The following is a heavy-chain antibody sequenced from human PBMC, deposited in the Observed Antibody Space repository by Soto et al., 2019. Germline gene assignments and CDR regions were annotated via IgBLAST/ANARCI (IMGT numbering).Heavy chain of an antibody. CDR1: GNSFNNW. D-gene: IGHD3-3*01. CDR3: ARHAYDFWSGHPNPRYYYGMDV. CDR2: IYPGDSDT. V-gene: IGHV5-51*01. J-gene: IGHJ6*01. Sequence: GESLKISCKGLGNSFNNWIGWVRQMPGKGLEWVGIIYPGDSDTRYSPSFQGQVTISADKSISTAYLQWSSLKPSDSAMYYCARHAYDFWSGHPNPRYYYGMDVWGQGTTVTVYS.